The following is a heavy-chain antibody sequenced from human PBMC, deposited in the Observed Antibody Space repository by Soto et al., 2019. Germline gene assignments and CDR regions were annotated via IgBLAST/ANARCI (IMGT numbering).Heavy chain of an antibody. CDR1: GFTFSSYA. V-gene: IGHV3-48*02. J-gene: IGHJ5*02. CDR3: ARNAAVAPNRFDP. D-gene: IGHD5-12*01. Sequence: EVQLLESGGGLVQPGGSLRLSCVASGFTFSSYAMSWVRQAPGKGLEWVSAISSASGTIYYADSVKGRFTISSDNAKSSLYLQMNSLRDEDTAVYYCARNAAVAPNRFDPWGQGTLVTVSS. CDR2: ISSASGTI.